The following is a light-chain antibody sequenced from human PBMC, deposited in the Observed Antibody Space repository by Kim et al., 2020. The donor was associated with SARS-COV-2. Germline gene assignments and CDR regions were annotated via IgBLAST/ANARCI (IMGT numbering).Light chain of an antibody. CDR3: HQYHNWPPYT. CDR1: QSVTTN. J-gene: IGKJ2*01. Sequence: ASPGERSTLSCRASQSVTTNLAWYQQKPGQAPRLLIYGASTRAAGVPARFSGSGSGTEFTLTISSLQSEDFAVYYCHQYHNWPPYTFGQGTKLEIK. V-gene: IGKV3-15*01. CDR2: GAS.